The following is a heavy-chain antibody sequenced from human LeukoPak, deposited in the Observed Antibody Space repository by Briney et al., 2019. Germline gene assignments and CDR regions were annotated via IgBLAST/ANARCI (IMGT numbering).Heavy chain of an antibody. Sequence: SETLSLTCTVSGGSISSYYWSWIRQPPGKGLEWIGYIYYSGSTNYNPSLKSQVTISVDTSKNQFSLKLSSVTAADTAVYYCARVGAHYDFWSGYYSEYYFDYWGQGTLVTVSS. D-gene: IGHD3-3*01. CDR3: ARVGAHYDFWSGYYSEYYFDY. V-gene: IGHV4-59*01. J-gene: IGHJ4*02. CDR2: IYYSGST. CDR1: GGSISSYY.